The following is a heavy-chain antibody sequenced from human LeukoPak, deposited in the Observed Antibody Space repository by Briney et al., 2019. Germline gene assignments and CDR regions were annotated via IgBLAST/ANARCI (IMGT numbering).Heavy chain of an antibody. CDR3: AKAEGMTTVITPFDY. Sequence: PGGSLRLSCAASGFTFSSYGMHWVRQAPGKGLEWVAVIWYDGSNKYYADSVKGRFTISRDNSKNTLYLQMNSLRAEDTAVYYCAKAEGMTTVITPFDYWGQGTLVTVSS. D-gene: IGHD4-23*01. CDR2: IWYDGSNK. CDR1: GFTFSSYG. V-gene: IGHV3-33*06. J-gene: IGHJ4*02.